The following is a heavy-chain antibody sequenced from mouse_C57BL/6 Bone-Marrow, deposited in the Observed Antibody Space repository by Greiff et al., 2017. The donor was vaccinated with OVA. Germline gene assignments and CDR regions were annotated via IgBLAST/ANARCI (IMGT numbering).Heavy chain of an antibody. D-gene: IGHD2-1*01. CDR1: GYTFTSYD. CDR2: IYPRDGST. J-gene: IGHJ4*01. V-gene: IGHV1-85*01. Sequence: VQLQESGPELVKPGASVKLSCKASGYTFTSYDINWVKQRPGQGLEWIGWIYPRDGSTKYNEKFKGKATLTVDTSSSTAYMELHSLTSEDSAVYFCATVTTKVYYAMDYWGQGTSVTVSS. CDR3: ATVTTKVYYAMDY.